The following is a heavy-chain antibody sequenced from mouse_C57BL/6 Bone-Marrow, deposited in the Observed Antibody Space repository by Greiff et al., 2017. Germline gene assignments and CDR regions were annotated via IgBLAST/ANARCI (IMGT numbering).Heavy chain of an antibody. V-gene: IGHV1-81*01. Sequence: VNVVESGAELARPGASVKLSCKASGYTFTSYGISWVKQRTGQGLEWIGEIYPRSGNTYYNEKFKGKATLTADTSSSTAYMELRSLTSEDSAVYFCARDAMDYWGQGTSVTVSS. J-gene: IGHJ4*01. CDR3: ARDAMDY. CDR2: IYPRSGNT. CDR1: GYTFTSYG.